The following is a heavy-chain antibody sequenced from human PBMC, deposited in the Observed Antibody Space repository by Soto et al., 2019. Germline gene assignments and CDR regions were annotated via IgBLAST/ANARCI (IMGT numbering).Heavy chain of an antibody. CDR2: ISGSGGST. V-gene: IGHV3-23*01. Sequence: EVQLLESGGGLVQPGGSLRLSCAASVFNFSSYAMSWVRQAPRKGVEWVSAISGSGGSTYCADSVKGRFTISRDNSKNTLYLQMNSPRAEDTVAYYCANDQEMGWIQLWSDWGQGTLVTVSS. CDR1: VFNFSSYA. CDR3: ANDQEMGWIQLWSD. D-gene: IGHD5-18*01. J-gene: IGHJ4*02.